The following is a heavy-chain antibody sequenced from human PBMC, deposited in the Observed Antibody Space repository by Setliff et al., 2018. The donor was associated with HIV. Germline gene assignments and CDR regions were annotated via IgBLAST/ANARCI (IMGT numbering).Heavy chain of an antibody. CDR2: ISSSSSTI. CDR1: GFTLEDYG. CDR3: ARDPGITAKPFYFDC. Sequence: GGSLRLSCAASGFTLEDYGMSWVRQAPGKGLEWVSYISSSSSTIYYADSVKGRFTISRDNAKNSLYLQMNGLRAEDTAVYYCARDPGITAKPFYFDCWGQGTLVTVSS. J-gene: IGHJ4*02. V-gene: IGHV3-48*04. D-gene: IGHD1-20*01.